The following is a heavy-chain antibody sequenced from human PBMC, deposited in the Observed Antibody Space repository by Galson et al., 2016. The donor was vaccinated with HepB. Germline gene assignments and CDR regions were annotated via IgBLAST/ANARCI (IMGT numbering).Heavy chain of an antibody. CDR3: ASDPLRYGDGHFDY. CDR2: ISSNVGST. D-gene: IGHD4-17*01. Sequence: SLRLSCAASGFTFSDYAMSWGRQAPGQGLEWVSSISSNVGSTYYADSVKGRFTISRDISKTTLYLHMNSLRAEDTAVYYCASDPLRYGDGHFDYWGQGPLVTVSS. CDR1: GFTFSDYA. J-gene: IGHJ4*02. V-gene: IGHV3-23*01.